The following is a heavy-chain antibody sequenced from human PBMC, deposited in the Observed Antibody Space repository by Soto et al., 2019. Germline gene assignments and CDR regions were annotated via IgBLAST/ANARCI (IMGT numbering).Heavy chain of an antibody. CDR3: AKEISAAAGTP. CDR2: IIPILGIA. V-gene: IGHV1-69*04. CDR1: GGTFISYT. J-gene: IGHJ5*02. Sequence: GGPVKVSCKASGGTFISYTISWVRQAPGQGLEWMGRIIPILGIANYAQKFQGRVTITADKSTSTAYMELNSLRAEDTAVYYCAKEISAAAGTPWGQGTLVTVSS. D-gene: IGHD6-13*01.